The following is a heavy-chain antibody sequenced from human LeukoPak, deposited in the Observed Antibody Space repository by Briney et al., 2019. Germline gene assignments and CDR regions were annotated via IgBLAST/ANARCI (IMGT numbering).Heavy chain of an antibody. CDR2: IYYSGTT. D-gene: IGHD4-17*01. CDR3: AREDPQTTVPEGMDV. Sequence: SETLSLTCTVSGVSISYYYWSWVRQSPGKGLEWVGYIYYSGTTNYNPSLKSRVTISVDTSKNQFSLQLRSVTAADTAVYYCAREDPQTTVPEGMDVWGQGTTVTVSS. CDR1: GVSISYYY. J-gene: IGHJ6*02. V-gene: IGHV4-59*01.